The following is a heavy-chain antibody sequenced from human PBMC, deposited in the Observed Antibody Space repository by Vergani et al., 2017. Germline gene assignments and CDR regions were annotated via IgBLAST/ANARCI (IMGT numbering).Heavy chain of an antibody. D-gene: IGHD3-10*01. CDR1: GFTFSNAW. CDR3: ARDQGAYGSGVSGWFDP. Sequence: EVQLLESGGGLVKPGGSLRLSCAASGFTFSNAWMSWVRQAPGKGLEWVGRIKSKTDGGTTDYAAPVKGRFTISRDDSKNTLYLQMNSLRAEDTAVYYCARDQGAYGSGVSGWFDPWGQGTLVTVSS. CDR2: IKSKTDGGTT. J-gene: IGHJ5*02. V-gene: IGHV3-15*01.